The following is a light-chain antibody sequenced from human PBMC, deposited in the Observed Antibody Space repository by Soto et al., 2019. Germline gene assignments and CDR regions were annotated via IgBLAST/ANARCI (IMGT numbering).Light chain of an antibody. V-gene: IGKV1-9*01. CDR3: QQLNSYLT. J-gene: IGKJ5*01. Sequence: DIQMTQSPSSLSASVVDRVTITCLASEGISNYLSWYQQKAGKVPTLLIYAASTLQSGVPSRFSGSGSGTEFTLTISSLQPEDFATYYCQQLNSYLTFGQGTRLEIK. CDR1: EGISNY. CDR2: AAS.